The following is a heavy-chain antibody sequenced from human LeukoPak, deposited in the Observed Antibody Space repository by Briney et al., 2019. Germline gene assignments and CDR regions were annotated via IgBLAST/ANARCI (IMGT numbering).Heavy chain of an antibody. CDR2: IYYSGST. CDR3: ARVREEWFGESYFDY. V-gene: IGHV4-39*07. J-gene: IGHJ4*02. D-gene: IGHD3-10*01. CDR1: GGSISSRSYY. Sequence: PSETLSLTCTVSGGSISSRSYYWGWIRQPPGKGLEWIGSIYYSGSTYYNPSLKSRVTISVDTSKNQFSLKLSSVTAADTAMYYCARVREEWFGESYFDYWGQGTLVTVSS.